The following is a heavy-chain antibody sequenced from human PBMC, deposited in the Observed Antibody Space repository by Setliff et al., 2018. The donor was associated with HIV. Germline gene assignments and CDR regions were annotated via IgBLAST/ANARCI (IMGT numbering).Heavy chain of an antibody. CDR2: ITHRGIT. CDR3: ARMLWRWGNYFDY. J-gene: IGHJ4*02. V-gene: IGHV4-34*01. Sequence: PSETLSLTCAVYGGSFSGYYWSWIRQPPGKGLEWIGEITHRGITDYNPSLKSRVTISVDTSKNQFSLKVTSVTAADTAVYYCARMLWRWGNYFDYWGQGTLVTVS. D-gene: IGHD3-16*01. CDR1: GGSFSGYY.